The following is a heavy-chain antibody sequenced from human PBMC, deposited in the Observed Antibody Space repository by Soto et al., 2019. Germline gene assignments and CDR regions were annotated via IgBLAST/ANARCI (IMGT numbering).Heavy chain of an antibody. CDR2: ISAYNGNT. CDR3: ARAHGSSNDWFDP. V-gene: IGHV1-18*01. Sequence: QVQLVQSGAEVKKPGASVKVSCKASGYTFTSYGISWVRQAPGQGLEWMGWISAYNGNTNYAQKLQGRVTMTTDTSTRTAYRELRSLRSDDTAVYYWARAHGSSNDWFDPWGQGTLVTVSS. J-gene: IGHJ5*02. CDR1: GYTFTSYG. D-gene: IGHD3-10*01.